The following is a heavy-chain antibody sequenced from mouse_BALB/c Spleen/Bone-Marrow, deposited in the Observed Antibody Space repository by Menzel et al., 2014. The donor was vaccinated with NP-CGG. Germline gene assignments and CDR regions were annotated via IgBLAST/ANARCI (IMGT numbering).Heavy chain of an antibody. CDR2: IHPSDSET. Sequence: QVQLQQPGTEVVRPGASVKLSCKASGYSFXTYWMNWVKQRPGQGLEWIGMIHPSDSETRLNQKFKGKATLTVDKSSSTAYMQLNSPTSEDSAVYYCAREKVYYGISWFAYWGQGTLVTVSA. CDR3: AREKVYYGISWFAY. CDR1: GYSFXTYW. J-gene: IGHJ3*01. V-gene: IGHV1-74*01. D-gene: IGHD2-1*01.